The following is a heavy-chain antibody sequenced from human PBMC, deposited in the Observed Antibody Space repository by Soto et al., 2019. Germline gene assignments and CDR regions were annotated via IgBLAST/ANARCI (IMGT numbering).Heavy chain of an antibody. Sequence: QVQLVESGGGVVQPGRSLRLSCAASGFTFSSYAMHWVHQAPGKGLEWVAVISYDGSNKYYADSVKGRFTISRDNSKNTLYLQMNSLRAEDTAVYYCARERDYYGSGYSRWFDPWGQGTLVTVSS. CDR3: ARERDYYGSGYSRWFDP. J-gene: IGHJ5*02. V-gene: IGHV3-30-3*01. CDR2: ISYDGSNK. CDR1: GFTFSSYA. D-gene: IGHD3-10*01.